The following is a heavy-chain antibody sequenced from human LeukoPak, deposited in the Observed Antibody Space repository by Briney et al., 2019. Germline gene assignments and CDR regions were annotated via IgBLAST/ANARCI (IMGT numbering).Heavy chain of an antibody. CDR2: ISYDGSNK. CDR3: AKDVGKWESLHFLDY. D-gene: IGHD1-26*01. V-gene: IGHV3-30*04. J-gene: IGHJ4*02. Sequence: GGSLRLSCAASGFTFSSYAMHWVRQAPGKGLEWVAVISYDGSNKYCADSVKGRFTISRDDSRNTLYLQMNSLRGDDTAVYYCAKDVGKWESLHFLDYWGQGTLVTVSS. CDR1: GFTFSSYA.